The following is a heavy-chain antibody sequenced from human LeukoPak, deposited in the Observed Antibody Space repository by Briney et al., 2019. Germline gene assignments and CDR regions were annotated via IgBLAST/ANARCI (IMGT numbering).Heavy chain of an antibody. CDR2: IVVGSGNT. CDR1: GFTFTSSA. Sequence: SVKISCKASGFTFTSSAVQWVRQARGQRLEWIGWIVVGSGNTNYAQKFQERVTITRDMSTSTAYMELSSLRSEDTAVYYCAAEAMTAKINYYGMDVWGKGTTVTVSS. V-gene: IGHV1-58*01. J-gene: IGHJ6*04. D-gene: IGHD5-12*01. CDR3: AAEAMTAKINYYGMDV.